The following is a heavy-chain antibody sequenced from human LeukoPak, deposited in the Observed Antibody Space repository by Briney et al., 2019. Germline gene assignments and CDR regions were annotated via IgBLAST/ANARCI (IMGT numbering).Heavy chain of an antibody. V-gene: IGHV3-30*18. CDR3: AKENPSGYDYMGSRYMDV. J-gene: IGHJ6*03. CDR1: GFTFSSYG. Sequence: GGSLRLSCAASGFTFSSYGMHWVRQAPGKGLELVAIVSYDGSSNYYADSVKGRFTISKDNSKNTLYLQMNSLRAEDTAVYYCAKENPSGYDYMGSRYMDVWGKGTTVTVSS. D-gene: IGHD5-12*01. CDR2: VSYDGSSN.